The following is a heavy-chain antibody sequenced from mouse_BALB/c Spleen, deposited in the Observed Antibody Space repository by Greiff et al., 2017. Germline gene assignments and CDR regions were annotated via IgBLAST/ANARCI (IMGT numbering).Heavy chain of an antibody. J-gene: IGHJ4*01. V-gene: IGHV5-9-4*01. CDR3: ARDHYYGSRGYAMDY. CDR1: GFTFSSYA. CDR2: ISSGGSYT. D-gene: IGHD1-1*01. Sequence: EVKVVESGGGLVKPGGSLKLSCAASGFTFSSYAMAWVRQSPEKRLEWVAEISSGGSYTYYPDTVTGRLTISRDNATNTLYLKMSSLRSEDTAMYYCARDHYYGSRGYAMDYWGQGTSVTVSS.